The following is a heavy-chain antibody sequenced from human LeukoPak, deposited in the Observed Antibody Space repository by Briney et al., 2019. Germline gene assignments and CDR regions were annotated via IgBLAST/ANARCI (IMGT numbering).Heavy chain of an antibody. CDR2: ISSSSYI. D-gene: IGHD5-12*01. V-gene: IGHV3-21*01. J-gene: IGHJ4*02. Sequence: AGGSLRLSCAASGFTFSSYSMNWVRQAPGKGLEWVSSISSSSYIYYADSVKGRFTISRDNAKNSLYLQMNSLRAEDTAVYYCARDLTTDIVATIRDYWGQGTLVTVSS. CDR1: GFTFSSYS. CDR3: ARDLTTDIVATIRDY.